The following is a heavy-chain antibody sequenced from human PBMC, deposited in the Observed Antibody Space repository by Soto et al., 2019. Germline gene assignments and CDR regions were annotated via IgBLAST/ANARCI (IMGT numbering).Heavy chain of an antibody. CDR2: INPNSGGT. V-gene: IGHV1-2*02. CDR1: GYTFTGYY. Sequence: ASVKVSCKASGYTFTGYYVHWVRQAPGQGLEWMGWINPNSGGTNYAQKFQGRVTMTRDTSISTAYMELSRLRSDDTAVYYCARDHGLYYDSSGYYYFDYWGQGTLVTVSS. CDR3: ARDHGLYYDSSGYYYFDY. J-gene: IGHJ4*02. D-gene: IGHD3-22*01.